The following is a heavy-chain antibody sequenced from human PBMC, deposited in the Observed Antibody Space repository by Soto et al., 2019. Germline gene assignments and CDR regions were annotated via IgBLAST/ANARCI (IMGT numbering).Heavy chain of an antibody. Sequence: PSETLSLTCTVSGGSISSSSYYWGWIRQPPGKGLEWIGSIYYSGSTYYNPSLKSRVTISVDTSKNQFSLKLSSVTAADTAVYYCARQESDPYYYDSSASPYYFDYWGQGTLVTVSS. V-gene: IGHV4-39*01. CDR2: IYYSGST. CDR1: GGSISSSSYY. D-gene: IGHD3-22*01. J-gene: IGHJ4*02. CDR3: ARQESDPYYYDSSASPYYFDY.